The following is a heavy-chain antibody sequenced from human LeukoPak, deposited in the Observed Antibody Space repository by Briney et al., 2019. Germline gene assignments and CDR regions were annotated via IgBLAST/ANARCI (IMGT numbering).Heavy chain of an antibody. CDR1: GFTFSSYA. V-gene: IGHV3-23*01. CDR2: TSGSGGST. D-gene: IGHD6-13*01. CDR3: AKASSSWRYYFDY. Sequence: GGSLRLSCAASGFTFSSYAMSWVRQAPGKGLEWVSATSGSGGSTYYADSVKGRFTISRDNSKNTLYLQMNSLRAEDTAVYYCAKASSSWRYYFDYWGQGTLVTVSS. J-gene: IGHJ4*02.